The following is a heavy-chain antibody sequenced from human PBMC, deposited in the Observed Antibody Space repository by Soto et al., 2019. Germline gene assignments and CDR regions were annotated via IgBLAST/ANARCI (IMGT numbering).Heavy chain of an antibody. Sequence: QVQLAQSGGEVKKLGASLKVSCKSSGYTFINHGISWVRQAPGQGLEWMGWISPYNGHTNSAQKFQDRMSMTTETSTATAYMELRSLRTDDTAVYYCARDHPFIVATMSIDFWGQGTLVSVSS. D-gene: IGHD5-12*01. CDR2: ISPYNGHT. CDR3: ARDHPFIVATMSIDF. J-gene: IGHJ4*02. CDR1: GYTFINHG. V-gene: IGHV1-18*01.